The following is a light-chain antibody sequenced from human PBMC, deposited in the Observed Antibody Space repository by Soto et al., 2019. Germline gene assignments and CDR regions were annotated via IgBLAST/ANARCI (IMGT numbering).Light chain of an antibody. Sequence: QSALTQPASVSGSPGQSITISCTVTSSDVGGYNYVSWYQQHPGKAPKLMIYEVSNRPSGVSNRFSGSKSGNTASLTISGLQAEDEADYYCSSYTSSKGVFGTGTKVTVL. J-gene: IGLJ1*01. CDR1: SSDVGGYNY. CDR3: SSYTSSKGV. V-gene: IGLV2-14*01. CDR2: EVS.